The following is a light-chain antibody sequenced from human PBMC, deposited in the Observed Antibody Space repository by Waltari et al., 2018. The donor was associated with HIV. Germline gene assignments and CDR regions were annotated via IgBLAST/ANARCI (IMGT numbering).Light chain of an antibody. CDR3: ATWDHRLNGWV. V-gene: IGLV1-44*01. CDR2: NNN. Sequence: QAVLTQPPSAPGTPGQRITISCSGSSTNIGSDAVTWYQQLPGTAPKLLIYNNNQRPSGVPDRFSASKSGTSASLAISGLQSEDEADYYCATWDHRLNGWVFGGGTKLTVL. CDR1: STNIGSDA. J-gene: IGLJ3*02.